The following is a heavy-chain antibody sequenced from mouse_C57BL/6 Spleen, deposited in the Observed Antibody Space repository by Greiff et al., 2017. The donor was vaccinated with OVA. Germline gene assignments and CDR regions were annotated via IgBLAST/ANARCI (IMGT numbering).Heavy chain of an antibody. Sequence: QVHVKQPGAELVKPGASVKLSCKASGYTFTSYWMHWVKQRPGRGLEWIGRIDPNSGGTKYNEKFKSKATLTVDKPSSTAYMQLSSLTSEDSAVYYCARLGFKAVVDAMDYWGQGTSVTVSS. J-gene: IGHJ4*01. CDR3: ARLGFKAVVDAMDY. V-gene: IGHV1-72*01. CDR1: GYTFTSYW. D-gene: IGHD1-1*01. CDR2: IDPNSGGT.